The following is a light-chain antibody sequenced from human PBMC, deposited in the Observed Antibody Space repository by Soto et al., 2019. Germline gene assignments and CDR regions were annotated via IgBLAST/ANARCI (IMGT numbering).Light chain of an antibody. CDR3: CSYAGSSTYWV. V-gene: IGLV2-23*01. Sequence: QSALTQPASVSGSPGQSITISCTGTSSDVGSYNLVSWYQQHPGKAPKLMIYEGSKRPSGVSNRFSGSKSGNTASLTISGLQAEDEADYYCCSYAGSSTYWVFGGGTKLPV. J-gene: IGLJ3*02. CDR1: SSDVGSYNL. CDR2: EGS.